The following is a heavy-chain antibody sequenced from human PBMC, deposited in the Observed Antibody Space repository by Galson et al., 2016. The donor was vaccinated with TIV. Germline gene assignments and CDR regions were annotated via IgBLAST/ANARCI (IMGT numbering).Heavy chain of an antibody. CDR3: ARTTGAGIAARVLFDF. D-gene: IGHD6-6*01. CDR1: GYTFSSYY. V-gene: IGHV1-46*01. J-gene: IGHJ4*02. Sequence: SVKVSCKASGYTFSSYYMHWVRQAPGQGLEWVGRINPSGDGTDYARKFQGRVTMTRDTSKNHFSLKLSSVSAADTAVYYCARTTGAGIAARVLFDFWGQGTLVTVSS. CDR2: INPSGDGT.